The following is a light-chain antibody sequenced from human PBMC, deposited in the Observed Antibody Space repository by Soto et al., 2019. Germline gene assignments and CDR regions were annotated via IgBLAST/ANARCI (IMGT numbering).Light chain of an antibody. CDR1: QSVSGSY. J-gene: IGKJ1*01. Sequence: VFTHSPGTLSLSPGERATLSCRASQSVSGSYLAWYQQKPGQAPRPLIYGASSRAIGIPDRFSGSGSGTDFTLTISRLEPEDFAVYYCQQYGSSPWTFGQGTKVDIK. V-gene: IGKV3-20*01. CDR3: QQYGSSPWT. CDR2: GAS.